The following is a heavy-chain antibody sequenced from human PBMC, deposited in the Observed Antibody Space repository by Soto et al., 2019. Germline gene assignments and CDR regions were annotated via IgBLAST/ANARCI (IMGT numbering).Heavy chain of an antibody. V-gene: IGHV3-11*06. CDR2: ISPGSRYP. CDR3: VKGGGGGLFDP. CDR1: GFTFGDSY. J-gene: IGHJ5*02. D-gene: IGHD2-15*01. Sequence: GGSLRISCAGSGFTFGDSYMSWIRQAPGKGLEWLSYISPGSRYPAYADSVKGRSTISRDNAKGSLYLQMMSLTAEDTAIYYCVKGGGGGLFDPWGQGTMVTVSS.